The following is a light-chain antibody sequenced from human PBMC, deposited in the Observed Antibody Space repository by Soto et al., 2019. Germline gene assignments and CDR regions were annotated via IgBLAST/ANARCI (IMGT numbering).Light chain of an antibody. Sequence: DIQMTQSPYTLSASLGDRVTITCRASQRISSWLAWYQQKPGKAPKLLIYKASSLESGVPSRFSGSGSGTEFTLTISSLQPDDFATYYCQQYNSSPTFGQGTKVEIK. CDR1: QRISSW. V-gene: IGKV1-5*03. J-gene: IGKJ1*01. CDR3: QQYNSSPT. CDR2: KAS.